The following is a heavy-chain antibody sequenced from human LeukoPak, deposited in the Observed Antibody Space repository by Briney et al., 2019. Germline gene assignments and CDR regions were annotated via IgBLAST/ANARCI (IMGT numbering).Heavy chain of an antibody. V-gene: IGHV4-39*01. CDR1: GGSISSSSYY. CDR3: ARQLGYCSSTSCYADKVYY. D-gene: IGHD2-2*01. CDR2: IYYSGST. J-gene: IGHJ4*01. Sequence: WETLPLTCTVSGGSISSSSYYWGWIRQPPGKGLEWIGSIYYSGSTYCNPSLKSRVTISVDTSKNQFFLKLSHVTAADTAVYYYARQLGYCSSTSCYADKVYYWGQGNLVTVSS.